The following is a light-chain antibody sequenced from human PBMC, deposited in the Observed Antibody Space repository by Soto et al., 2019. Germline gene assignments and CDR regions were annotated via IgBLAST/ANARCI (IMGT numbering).Light chain of an antibody. V-gene: IGLV2-14*01. CDR2: DVN. Sequence: QSALTQPASVSGSPGQSIAISCTGTSSDVGAYDYVSWYQQHPGKAPKLMIYDVNYRPSGVSNRFSGSKSGNTASLTISGLRAEDEADYYCSSYTSSSSVIFGGWTKLTVL. J-gene: IGLJ2*01. CDR1: SSDVGAYDY. CDR3: SSYTSSSSVI.